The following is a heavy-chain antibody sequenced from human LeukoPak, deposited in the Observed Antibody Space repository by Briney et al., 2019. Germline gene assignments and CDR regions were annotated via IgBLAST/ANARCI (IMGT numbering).Heavy chain of an antibody. Sequence: PSETLSLTCTVSGVSIFSYYWSWIRQPPGKGLEWMGYIYYSGSTNYNPSLRSRVTISVDTSKNQFSLRVSSVTAADTAVYYCARHLNNCGDDCYIFDYWGQGTLVTVSS. CDR3: ARHLNNCGDDCYIFDY. V-gene: IGHV4-59*08. CDR2: IYYSGST. J-gene: IGHJ4*02. CDR1: GVSIFSYY. D-gene: IGHD2-21*01.